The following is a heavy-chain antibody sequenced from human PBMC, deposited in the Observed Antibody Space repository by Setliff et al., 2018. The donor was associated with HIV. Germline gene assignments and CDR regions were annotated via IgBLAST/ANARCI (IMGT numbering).Heavy chain of an antibody. J-gene: IGHJ6*03. CDR3: ASIRRNNTYYYYYMDV. CDR1: GGSISSSSYY. Sequence: PSETLSLTCTVSGGSISSSSYYWGWIRQPPGKGLEWIGSIYYSGSTYYNPSLKSRVTISVDTSKHQFSLKLSSVTAADTAVYYCASIRRNNTYYYYYMDVWGKGTTVTVSS. V-gene: IGHV4-39*01. D-gene: IGHD1-1*01. CDR2: IYYSGST.